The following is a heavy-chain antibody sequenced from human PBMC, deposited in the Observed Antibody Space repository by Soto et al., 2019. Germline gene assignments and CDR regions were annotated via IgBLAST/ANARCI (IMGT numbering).Heavy chain of an antibody. D-gene: IGHD3-22*01. CDR1: GFTFSSYA. CDR3: VKGEYYYDSSGYYPFDY. V-gene: IGHV3-64D*06. CDR2: ISPKGGST. J-gene: IGHJ4*02. Sequence: RGSLRLSCSASGFTFSSYAMHWVRQAPGKGLEYVSSISPKGGSTHYADSVKGRFTISRDNSKNTQYLQMSSLRDDDTAVYYCVKGEYYYDSSGYYPFDYWGQGT.